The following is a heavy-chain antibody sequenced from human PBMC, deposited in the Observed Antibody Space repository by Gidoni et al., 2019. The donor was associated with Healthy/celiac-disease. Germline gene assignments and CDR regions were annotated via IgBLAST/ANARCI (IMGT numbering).Heavy chain of an antibody. CDR3: AKEGYSSGYGGYYYGMDV. V-gene: IGHV3-23*01. J-gene: IGHJ6*02. CDR2: ISGSGGST. CDR1: GRTFSRYA. Sequence: EVQPLEAGGGSVQPGGSLRLHCAASGRTFSRYARSWVLQAPGKGLEWVSAISGSGGSTYYADSVKGRFTISRDNSKNPLYLHMNSLRAEDTAVYYCAKEGYSSGYGGYYYGMDVWGQGTTVTVSS. D-gene: IGHD5-18*01.